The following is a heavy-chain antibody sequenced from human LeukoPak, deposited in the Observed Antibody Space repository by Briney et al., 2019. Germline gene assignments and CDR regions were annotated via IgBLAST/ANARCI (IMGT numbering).Heavy chain of an antibody. J-gene: IGHJ3*02. Sequence: GGSLRLSCAASGFAFSSYAMSWVRQAPGNGLEWVSIIGNTGDTTFYADSVKGRFTISRDNSRNTPYLLLNSLRAGDTAVYYCAKRAAAGTPKDAFDIWGQGTMVTVSS. D-gene: IGHD6-13*01. CDR1: GFAFSSYA. CDR3: AKRAAAGTPKDAFDI. V-gene: IGHV3-23*01. CDR2: IGNTGDTT.